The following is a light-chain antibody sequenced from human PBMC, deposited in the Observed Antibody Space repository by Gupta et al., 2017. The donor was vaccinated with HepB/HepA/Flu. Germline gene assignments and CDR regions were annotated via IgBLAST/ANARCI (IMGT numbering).Light chain of an antibody. CDR1: QHIGTY. CDR2: AAS. V-gene: IGKV1-39*01. J-gene: IGKJ1*01. Sequence: DIQMTQSPSSLSASVGDRVTVSCRTSQHIGTYLNWYQQKPGKAPKLLIYAASSLQSGVPSRFSGSGSGTDFTLTISRLEPEDFAVYYCQQRDSSPWTFGQGPKVEVK. CDR3: QQRDSSPWT.